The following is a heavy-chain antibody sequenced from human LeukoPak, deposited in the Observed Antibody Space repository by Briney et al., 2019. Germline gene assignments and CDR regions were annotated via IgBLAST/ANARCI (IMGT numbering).Heavy chain of an antibody. CDR3: AGGYYDSSGYYYNYYYGMDV. CDR1: GGSISSYY. J-gene: IGHJ6*02. V-gene: IGHV4-59*01. Sequence: SETLSLTCTVSGGSISSYYWSWIRQPPGKGLEWIGYIYYSGSANYNPSLKSRVTISVDTSKNQFSLKLSSVTAADTAVYYCAGGYYDSSGYYYNYYYGMDVWGQGTTVTVSS. CDR2: IYYSGSA. D-gene: IGHD3-22*01.